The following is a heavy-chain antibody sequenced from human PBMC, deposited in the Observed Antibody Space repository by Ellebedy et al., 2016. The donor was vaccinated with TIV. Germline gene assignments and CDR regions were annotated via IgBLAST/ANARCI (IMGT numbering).Heavy chain of an antibody. Sequence: GESLKISXAASGFTFSSHAMSWVRQAPGKGLEWVSVIGGSGETTYYADSVKGRFIISRDHSKNTLDLQMNSLRVDDTAVYYCARSGVGLNHPMDVWGKGTTVTVSS. J-gene: IGHJ6*03. V-gene: IGHV3-23*01. CDR1: GFTFSSHA. CDR3: ARSGVGLNHPMDV. D-gene: IGHD1-14*01. CDR2: IGGSGETT.